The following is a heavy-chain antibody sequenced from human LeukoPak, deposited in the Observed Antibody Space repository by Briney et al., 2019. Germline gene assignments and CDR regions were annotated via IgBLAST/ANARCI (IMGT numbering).Heavy chain of an antibody. V-gene: IGHV6-1*01. J-gene: IGHJ4*02. Sequence: SQTLSLTCAISGDIVSSNSAAWNWIRQSPSRGLEWLGRTYYRSKWYTYYAVSVKSRISINRDTSKNQISLQLNSVTPEDTAVYYCARSTGPIDYWGQGTLVTVSS. D-gene: IGHD1-1*01. CDR2: TYYRSKWYT. CDR3: ARSTGPIDY. CDR1: GDIVSSNSAA.